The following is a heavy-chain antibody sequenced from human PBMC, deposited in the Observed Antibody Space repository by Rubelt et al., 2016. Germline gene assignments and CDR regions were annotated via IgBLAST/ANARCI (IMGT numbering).Heavy chain of an antibody. Sequence: QVQLVQSGAEVKKPGASVKVSCKASGYTFTSYGISWVRQAPGQGLEWMGAIIPIFDTANSAQKFQCRVTITADESTSTAYMELSSLRSEDTAVYYCARVGGGYSNGHGFDYWGQGTLVTVSS. CDR2: IIPIFDTA. V-gene: IGHV1-69*13. CDR1: GYTFTSYG. J-gene: IGHJ4*02. D-gene: IGHD5-18*01. CDR3: ARVGGGYSNGHGFDY.